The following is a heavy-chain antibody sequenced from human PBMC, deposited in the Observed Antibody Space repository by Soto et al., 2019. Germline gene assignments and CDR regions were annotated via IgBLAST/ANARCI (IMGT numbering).Heavy chain of an antibody. J-gene: IGHJ4*02. CDR3: TLGIAVAGYYFDY. Sequence: QLQLQESGPGLVKPSETLSLTCTVSGGSISSSSYYWGWIRQPPGKGLEWIGSIYYSGSTYYNPSLKSRVTISVDTSKNQFSLKLSSVTAADTAVYYCTLGIAVAGYYFDYWGQGTLVTVSS. CDR2: IYYSGST. V-gene: IGHV4-39*01. CDR1: GGSISSSSYY. D-gene: IGHD6-19*01.